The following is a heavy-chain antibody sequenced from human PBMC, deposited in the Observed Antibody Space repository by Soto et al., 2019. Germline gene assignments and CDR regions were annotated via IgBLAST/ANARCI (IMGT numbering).Heavy chain of an antibody. CDR2: IYYSGST. CDR3: ARDPSTTVTPPYYYGMDV. D-gene: IGHD4-17*01. J-gene: IGHJ6*02. CDR1: VGSISSGGYY. V-gene: IGHV4-31*03. Sequence: PSETLSLTGTVPVGSISSGGYYWSWILQHPGKALEWIGYIYYSGSTYYNPSLKSRVTISVDTSKNQFSLKLSSVTAADTAVYYCARDPSTTVTPPYYYGMDVWGQGTTVTVSS.